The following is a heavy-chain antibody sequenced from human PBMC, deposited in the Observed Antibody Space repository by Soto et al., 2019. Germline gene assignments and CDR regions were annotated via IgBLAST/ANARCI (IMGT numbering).Heavy chain of an antibody. J-gene: IGHJ6*02. Sequence: GGSLRLSCAASGFTFSSYEMNWVRQAPGKGLEWVSYISSSGSTIYYADSVKGRFTISRDNAKNSLYLQMNSLRAEDTAVYYCARDILTGYYPLLYGMDVWGQGTTVTVSS. CDR2: ISSSGSTI. CDR3: ARDILTGYYPLLYGMDV. CDR1: GFTFSSYE. V-gene: IGHV3-48*03. D-gene: IGHD3-9*01.